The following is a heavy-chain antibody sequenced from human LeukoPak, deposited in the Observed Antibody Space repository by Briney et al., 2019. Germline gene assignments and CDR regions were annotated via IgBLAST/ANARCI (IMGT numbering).Heavy chain of an antibody. V-gene: IGHV4-59*01. CDR3: ARDRSPEGYYDSSHWDYYHGMDV. J-gene: IGHJ6*02. CDR1: GGSISNYY. CDR2: IYYSGST. Sequence: SETLSLTCTVSGGSISNYYWSWIRQPPGKGLEWIGYIYYSGSTNYNPSLKSRVTISVDTSKNQFSLNLSSVTAADTAMYYCARDRSPEGYYDSSHWDYYHGMDVWGQGTTVTVSS. D-gene: IGHD3-22*01.